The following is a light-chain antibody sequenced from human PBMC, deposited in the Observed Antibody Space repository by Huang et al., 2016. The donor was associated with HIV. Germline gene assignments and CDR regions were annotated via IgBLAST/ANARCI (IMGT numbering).Light chain of an antibody. J-gene: IGKJ1*01. CDR1: QTVSSSN. Sequence: EIVLTQSPGTLSLSPGERATLSCRASQTVSSSNLDWFQQKDGQAPRLLIYNTFRRATGIPERFSGSGSGTDFTLTISRLEPEDFAVYYCQQYGTSPRTFGQGTKLDIK. CDR2: NTF. V-gene: IGKV3-20*01. CDR3: QQYGTSPRT.